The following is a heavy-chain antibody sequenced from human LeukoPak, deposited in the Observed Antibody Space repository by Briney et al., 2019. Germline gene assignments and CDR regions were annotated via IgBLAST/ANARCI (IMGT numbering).Heavy chain of an antibody. Sequence: GESLKISCKGSGYSFTSYWIGWVRQMPGKGLEWMGIIYPGDSDTRYSPSFQGQVTISADKSISTAYLQWSSLKASDTAMYYCARPFAGYYDSSGYGMTRGQGTLVTVSS. J-gene: IGHJ4*02. CDR1: GYSFTSYW. CDR2: IYPGDSDT. CDR3: ARPFAGYYDSSGYGMT. V-gene: IGHV5-51*01. D-gene: IGHD3-22*01.